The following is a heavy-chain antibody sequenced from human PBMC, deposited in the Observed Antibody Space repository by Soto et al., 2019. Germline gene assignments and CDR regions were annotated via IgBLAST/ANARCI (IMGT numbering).Heavy chain of an antibody. J-gene: IGHJ4*02. CDR2: IFHSGTT. CDR1: GGSIRSNNW. V-gene: IGHV4-4*02. CDR3: ARLGGYYQAFDS. D-gene: IGHD3-22*01. Sequence: SETLSLTCAVSGGSIRSNNWWSWVRQPPGKGLEWIGEIFHSGTTKYNPSLKSRVTISVDSSKNQFSLKLDSVTAADTAVYYCARLGGYYQAFDSWGQGTLVTVSS.